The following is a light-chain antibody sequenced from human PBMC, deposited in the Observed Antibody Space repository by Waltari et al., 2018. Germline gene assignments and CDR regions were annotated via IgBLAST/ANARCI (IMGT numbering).Light chain of an antibody. CDR3: SSYTSSSTLV. V-gene: IGLV2-14*03. CDR1: SRDVGGYTY. CDR2: DVS. J-gene: IGLJ2*01. Sequence: QSALTQPASVSGSPGQSITISCTGTSRDVGGYTYVSWYQQHPGKAPKLMIYDVSNRPSGVSKRFSGSKSGNTASLTISGLQAEDEADYYCSSYTSSSTLVFGGGTKLTVL.